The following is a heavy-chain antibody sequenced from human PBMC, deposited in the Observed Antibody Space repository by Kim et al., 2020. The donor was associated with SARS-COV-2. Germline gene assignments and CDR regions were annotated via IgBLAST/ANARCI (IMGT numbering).Heavy chain of an antibody. CDR2: IFHSGSA. D-gene: IGHD6-13*01. CDR1: GGSTSSIDYY. Sequence: SETLSLTCNVSGGSTSSIDYYWAWIRQPPGKGPEWIGSIFHSGSAYYNPSLKSRVTISVDTSKNQFSPKLASVTAADTAVYYCATEGGSWDYFDFWGQG. CDR3: ATEGGSWDYFDF. V-gene: IGHV4-39*01. J-gene: IGHJ4*02.